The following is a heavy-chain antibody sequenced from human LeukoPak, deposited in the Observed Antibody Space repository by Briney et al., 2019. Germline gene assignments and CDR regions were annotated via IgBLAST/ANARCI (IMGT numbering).Heavy chain of an antibody. Sequence: ASVTVSFKASGYTFTSYDINWVRQAPGQGLEWMGWISVYSGDTIYAQKLQGRVTLTTDTSTNTAYMEMRSLKSDDTAVYYCTSGSYFVDFWGQGTLVTVSS. J-gene: IGHJ4*02. CDR1: GYTFTSYD. CDR3: TSGSYFVDF. D-gene: IGHD2/OR15-2a*01. V-gene: IGHV1-18*01. CDR2: ISVYSGDT.